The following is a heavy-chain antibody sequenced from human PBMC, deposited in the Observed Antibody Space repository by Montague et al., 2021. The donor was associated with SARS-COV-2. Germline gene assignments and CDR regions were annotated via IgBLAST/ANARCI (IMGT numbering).Heavy chain of an antibody. CDR1: GGSISSFY. J-gene: IGHJ6*02. Sequence: SETLSLTCTVSGGSISSFYWGWFRQPPGKGLEWIGYISDSGSTNYNPSLTSRVTMSVDTSKNQFSLKLSSVTAADTAVCYCARFAYRLLFIASYYGMDVWGQGTTVTVSS. CDR2: ISDSGST. CDR3: ARFAYRLLFIASYYGMDV. V-gene: IGHV4-59*12. D-gene: IGHD2-2*01.